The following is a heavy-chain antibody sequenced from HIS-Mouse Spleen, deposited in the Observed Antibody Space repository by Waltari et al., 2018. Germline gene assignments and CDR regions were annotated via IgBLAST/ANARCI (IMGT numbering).Heavy chain of an antibody. V-gene: IGHV4-39*07. CDR1: GGSISSSSYY. CDR2: IYYSGST. J-gene: IGHJ2*01. CDR3: AREIPYSSSWYDWYFDL. D-gene: IGHD6-13*01. Sequence: QLQLQESGPGLVKPSETLSLTCTVSGGSISSSSYYWGWIRQPPGKGLEWIGIIYYSGSTYYKPSIRGRVTISVDTSKNQFSLKLSSMTAADTAVYYCAREIPYSSSWYDWYFDLWGRGTLVTVSS.